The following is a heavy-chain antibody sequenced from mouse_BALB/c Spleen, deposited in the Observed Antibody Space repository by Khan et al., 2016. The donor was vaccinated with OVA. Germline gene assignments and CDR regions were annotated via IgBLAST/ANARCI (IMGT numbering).Heavy chain of an antibody. CDR2: IYPGSDNA. D-gene: IGHD2-3*01. Sequence: QVQLKQSGPELVKPGASVKMSCKASGYTFTYYVITWVKQRTGQGLEWIGEIYPGSDNAYYNERFKGKATLTAAKSSNTTQMQVSSVTAEDSAGDCGARGDGYYVYFDYWGQGTTLTVSS. V-gene: IGHV1-77*01. CDR1: GYTFTYYV. J-gene: IGHJ2*01. CDR3: ARGDGYYVYFDY.